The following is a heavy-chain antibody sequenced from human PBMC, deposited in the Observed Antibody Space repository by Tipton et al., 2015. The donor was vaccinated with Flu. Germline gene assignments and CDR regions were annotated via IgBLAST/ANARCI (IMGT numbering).Heavy chain of an antibody. CDR1: GYTFTNYGYG. J-gene: IGHJ4*02. CDR2: ISGYNGNK. D-gene: IGHD1-7*01. Sequence: QLVQSGAEVKKPGASMKISCKASGYTFTNYGYGVSWARQAPGQGLEWMGWISGYNGNKNYARKVQDRVTMTTDTSRSTAYMELRSLTSDDTAVYYCARDWDYHVDYWGQGTLVTVSS. V-gene: IGHV1-18*01. CDR3: ARDWDYHVDY.